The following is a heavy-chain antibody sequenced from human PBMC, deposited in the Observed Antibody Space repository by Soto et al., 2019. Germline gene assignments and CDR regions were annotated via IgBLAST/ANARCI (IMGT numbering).Heavy chain of an antibody. J-gene: IGHJ4*02. CDR1: GDTFNFYT. CDR2: IIPMLGMS. V-gene: IGHV1-69*02. D-gene: IGHD3-10*01. CDR3: ATNYGSGSAHFDT. Sequence: QVQLVQSGAEVKTPGSSVKVSCTASGDTFNFYTLSWVRQAPGQGLEWMGRIIPMLGMSNYAQKFQGRVASIADTSAGAVYLVWSGLRSEDRALYYCATNYGSGSAHFDTWGQGPLVTVSS.